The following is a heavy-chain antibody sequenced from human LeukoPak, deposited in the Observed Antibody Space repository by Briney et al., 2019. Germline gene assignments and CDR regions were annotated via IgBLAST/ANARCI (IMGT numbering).Heavy chain of an antibody. CDR1: GGSFSGYY. CDR2: INHSGST. J-gene: IGHJ5*02. V-gene: IGHV4-34*01. Sequence: ASETLSLTCAVYGGSFSGYYWSWIRQPPGKGLEWIGEINHSGSTNYNPSLKSRVTISVDTSKNQFSLKLSSVTAADTAVYYCARSPTMVRGVIHWFDPWGQGTLVTVSS. D-gene: IGHD3-10*01. CDR3: ARSPTMVRGVIHWFDP.